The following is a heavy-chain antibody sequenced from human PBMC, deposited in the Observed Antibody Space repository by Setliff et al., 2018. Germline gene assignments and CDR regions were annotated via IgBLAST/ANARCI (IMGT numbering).Heavy chain of an antibody. V-gene: IGHV3-73*01. D-gene: IGHD5-18*01. Sequence: PGGSLRLSCAASGFSFSGSAVYWARQASVKGLEWIGRIRGRTDNYATAYAASVRGRFTISRDDSKNTAYLQMNSLKTEDTAVYYCTFARDGYDVFDIWGQGTMVTVSS. CDR2: IRGRTDNYAT. CDR3: TFARDGYDVFDI. CDR1: GFSFSGSA. J-gene: IGHJ3*02.